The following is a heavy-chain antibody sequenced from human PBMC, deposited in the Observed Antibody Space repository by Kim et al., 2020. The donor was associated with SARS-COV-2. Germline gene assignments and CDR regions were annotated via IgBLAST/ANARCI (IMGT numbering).Heavy chain of an antibody. V-gene: IGHV3-7*01. CDR2: IKQDGSQI. Sequence: GGSLRLSCAASGFSFSNYWMSWVRQAPGKGLEWVANIKQDGSQIYYLDSLKGRFTISRDNAKNSVYLQLNSLRAEDTAVYYCARIGYSGSCIDSWGQGTLVTVSS. CDR3: ARIGYSGSCIDS. D-gene: IGHD6-13*01. CDR1: GFSFSNYW. J-gene: IGHJ5*01.